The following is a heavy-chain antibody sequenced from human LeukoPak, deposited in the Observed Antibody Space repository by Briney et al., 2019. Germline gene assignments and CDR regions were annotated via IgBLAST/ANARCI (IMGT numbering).Heavy chain of an antibody. J-gene: IGHJ4*02. Sequence: GGSLRLSCAASGFTFSSYDMHWVRQAPGKGLEWVAVIRNDGSNKYYADSVKGRFTISRDNCKNTLYLQMNSLRAEDTAVYSCARASGPFDYWGQGTLVTVSS. V-gene: IGHV3-33*01. CDR1: GFTFSSYD. CDR3: ARASGPFDY. CDR2: IRNDGSNK. D-gene: IGHD3-10*01.